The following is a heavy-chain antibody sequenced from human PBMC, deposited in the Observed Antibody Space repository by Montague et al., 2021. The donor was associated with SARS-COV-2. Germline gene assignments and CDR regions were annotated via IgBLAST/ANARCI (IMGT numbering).Heavy chain of an antibody. V-gene: IGHV4-39*01. CDR2: IYYSGST. D-gene: IGHD4-23*01. J-gene: IGHJ3*02. Sequence: SETLSLTRTVSGGSISGRSYYWGWIRQPPGKGLEWVGSIYYSGSTYYNPSLKSRVTISVDTSKNQFSLKLSSVTAADTAVYYCARLRGDYGGTYDTFDIWGQGTMVTVSS. CDR1: GGSISGRSYY. CDR3: ARLRGDYGGTYDTFDI.